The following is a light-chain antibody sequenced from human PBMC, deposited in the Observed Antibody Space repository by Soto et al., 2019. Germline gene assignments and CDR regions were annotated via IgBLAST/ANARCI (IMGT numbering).Light chain of an antibody. CDR3: QQSYSTPPN. Sequence: IPMTQSPSSLSASVGDRVTLTCRTSRAINNYVNWYQHHPGRVPKLLISSASILQAGVPSRFSAGGSGTHFALTFNNLQPEDVATYYCQQSYSTPPNFGQGTKLEI. CDR2: SAS. V-gene: IGKV1-39*01. CDR1: RAINNY. J-gene: IGKJ2*01.